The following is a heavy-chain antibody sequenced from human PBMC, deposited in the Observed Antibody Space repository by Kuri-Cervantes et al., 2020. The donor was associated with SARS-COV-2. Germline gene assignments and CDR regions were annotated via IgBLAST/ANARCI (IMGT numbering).Heavy chain of an antibody. V-gene: IGHV3-7*03. CDR3: ARFVIGRAISTAGPGFFDY. CDR1: GFSFSDYP. Sequence: GGSLRLSCVASGFSFSDYPFHWVRQAPGKGLEWVANIKEDGSERYYVDSVKGRFTISRDNAKNSLYLQMNNLRAEDTAVYYCARFVIGRAISTAGPGFFDYWGQGTLVTVSS. J-gene: IGHJ4*02. CDR2: IKEDGSER. D-gene: IGHD6-13*01.